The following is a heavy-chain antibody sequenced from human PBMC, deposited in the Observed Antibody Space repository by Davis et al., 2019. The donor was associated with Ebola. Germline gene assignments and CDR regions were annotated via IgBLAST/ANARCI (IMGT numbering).Heavy chain of an antibody. J-gene: IGHJ6*02. CDR3: AKTSGSYYYYGMDV. D-gene: IGHD1-26*01. CDR2: INPNSGGT. Sequence: AASVKVSCKASGYTFSGNYMHWLRQAPGQGREWMGWINPNSGGTNYAQKFQGRVTMTRDTSISTAYMELSRLRSDDTAVYYCAKTSGSYYYYGMDVWGQGTTVTVSS. V-gene: IGHV1-2*02. CDR1: GYTFSGNY.